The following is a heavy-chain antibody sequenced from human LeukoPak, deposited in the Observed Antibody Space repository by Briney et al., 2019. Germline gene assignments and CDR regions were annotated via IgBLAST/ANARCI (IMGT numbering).Heavy chain of an antibody. CDR2: ISGSGGFT. Sequence: TGGSLRLSCAASGFTFSIYAMSWVRQAPGKGLEWVSAISGSGGFTYYADSVKGRFTISRDNSKNTLYLQMNRLRDEDTAVYYCAKASPVTTFSWFDPWGQGTLVTVSS. V-gene: IGHV3-23*01. CDR1: GFTFSIYA. D-gene: IGHD4-17*01. CDR3: AKASPVTTFSWFDP. J-gene: IGHJ5*02.